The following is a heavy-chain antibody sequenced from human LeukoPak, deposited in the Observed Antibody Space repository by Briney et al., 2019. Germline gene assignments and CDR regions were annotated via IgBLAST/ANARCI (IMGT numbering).Heavy chain of an antibody. Sequence: PSETLSLTCTVSGGSISSYYWSWVRQPPGKGLEWIGYIYYNGSTNYNPSLKSRVTISVDTSKNQFSLKLSSVTAADTAVYYCAREGVNGYYYYYMDVWAKETTVTVS. D-gene: IGHD2-8*01. CDR1: GGSISSYY. J-gene: IGHJ6*03. V-gene: IGHV4-59*01. CDR3: AREGVNGYYYYYMDV. CDR2: IYYNGST.